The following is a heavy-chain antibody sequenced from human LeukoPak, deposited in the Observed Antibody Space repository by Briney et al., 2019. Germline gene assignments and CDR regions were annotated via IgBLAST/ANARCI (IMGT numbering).Heavy chain of an antibody. CDR1: GGSFSGHY. CDR3: ARDLVEAFDI. V-gene: IGHV3-30-3*01. Sequence: LSLTCAVYGGSFSGHYWSWIRQPPGKGLEWVAVISYDGSNKYYADSVKGRFTISRDNSKNTLYLQMNSLRAEDTAVYYCARDLVEAFDIWGQGTMVTVSS. J-gene: IGHJ3*02. CDR2: ISYDGSNK.